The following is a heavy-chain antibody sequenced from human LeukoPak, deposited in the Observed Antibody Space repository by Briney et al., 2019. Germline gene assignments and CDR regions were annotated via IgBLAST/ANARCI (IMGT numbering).Heavy chain of an antibody. D-gene: IGHD7-27*01. CDR1: GFTFRTYG. J-gene: IGHJ6*03. CDR2: ISYDGSVK. CDR3: ANGLAASGDFLLRDYYYFMDV. V-gene: IGHV3-30*18. Sequence: GGSLRLSCATSGFTFRTYGFHWVRQAPGKGLEWVAHISYDGSVKNYADSVKGRFTISRDNSKNTLYVHMSSLRAEDSALYYCANGLAASGDFLLRDYYYFMDVWGKGTTVTVSS.